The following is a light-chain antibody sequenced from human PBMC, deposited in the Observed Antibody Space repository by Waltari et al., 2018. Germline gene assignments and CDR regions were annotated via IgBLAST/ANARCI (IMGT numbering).Light chain of an antibody. CDR1: SRDVGRYKL. V-gene: IGLV2-23*01. CDR3: CSYAGSDTLI. CDR2: EGT. Sequence: QSALTQPASVSGSPGQSITISCTGTSRDVGRYKLVSWFQQHPGKAPKLMMYEGTKRPSGVSARFSGSRSGNTASLTVSELQAEDEAYYYCCSYAGSDTLIFGGGTKLTVL. J-gene: IGLJ2*01.